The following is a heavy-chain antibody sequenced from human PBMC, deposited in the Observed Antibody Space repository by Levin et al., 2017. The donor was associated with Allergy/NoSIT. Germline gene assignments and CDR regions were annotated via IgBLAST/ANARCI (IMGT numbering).Heavy chain of an antibody. CDR2: INHSGST. D-gene: IGHD1-14*01. V-gene: IGHV4-34*01. CDR3: ARGSEADVY. Sequence: PSETLSLTCAVYGGSFSGYYWSWIRQPPGKGLEWIGEINHSGSTNYNPSLKSRVTISVDTSKNQFSLKLSSVTAADTAVYYCARGSEADVYWGQGTLVTVSS. CDR1: GGSFSGYY. J-gene: IGHJ4*02.